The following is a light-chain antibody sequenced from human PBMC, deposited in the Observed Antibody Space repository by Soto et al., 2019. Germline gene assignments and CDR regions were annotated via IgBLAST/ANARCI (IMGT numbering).Light chain of an antibody. V-gene: IGKV3-20*01. J-gene: IGKJ2*01. CDR2: GAS. CDR1: QSVSSSS. Sequence: ESVLTQSPGTLYLSPGESATLSCRASQSVSSSSLNWYQQKPGQAPRLLIYGASSRATGIPDRFSGSGSGTDFTLSISRLEPEDFAVYYCQQYGSSLYTFGQGTKLEIK. CDR3: QQYGSSLYT.